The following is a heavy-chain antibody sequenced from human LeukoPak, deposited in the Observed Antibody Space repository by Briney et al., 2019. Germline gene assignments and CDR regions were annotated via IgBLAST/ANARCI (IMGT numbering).Heavy chain of an antibody. J-gene: IGHJ6*03. D-gene: IGHD6-13*01. CDR2: IKEDGGEG. CDR3: ARGPAAGNYYYYYMDV. Sequence: GGPLRLSCAASGFTFSSYWMTWVRQAPGKGLEWVANIKEDGGEGYYVDSVKGRFTVSRDNAKNSLYLQLNSLRAEDTAVYYCARGPAAGNYYYYYMDVWGKGTTVTVSS. V-gene: IGHV3-7*01. CDR1: GFTFSSYW.